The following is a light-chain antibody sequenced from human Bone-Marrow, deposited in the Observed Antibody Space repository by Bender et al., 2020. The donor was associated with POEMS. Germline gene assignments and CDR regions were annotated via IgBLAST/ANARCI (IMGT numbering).Light chain of an antibody. V-gene: IGLV2-23*01. CDR2: EGS. CDR1: SSDVGTYNL. CDR3: CSYVGITV. J-gene: IGLJ3*02. Sequence: QSALTQPASVSESPGQSITISCTGTSSDVGTYNLVSWYQQHPGKAPKVIIYEGSKRPSGVSNRFSGSESGNTASLTISGLQAEDEADYYCCSYVGITVFGGGTKLTVL.